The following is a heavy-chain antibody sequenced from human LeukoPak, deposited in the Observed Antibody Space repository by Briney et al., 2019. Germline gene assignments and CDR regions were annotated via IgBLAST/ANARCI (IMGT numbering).Heavy chain of an antibody. Sequence: GGSLRLSCAASGFTFSSSAMSWVRQAPGKGLEWVSAISNNGGYTYYADSVQGRFTISRDNSKSTLCLQMNSLRAEDTAVYYCARVPGMAADDAFDIWGQGTMVTVSS. D-gene: IGHD6-13*01. CDR1: GFTFSSSA. J-gene: IGHJ3*02. CDR2: ISNNGGYT. CDR3: ARVPGMAADDAFDI. V-gene: IGHV3-23*01.